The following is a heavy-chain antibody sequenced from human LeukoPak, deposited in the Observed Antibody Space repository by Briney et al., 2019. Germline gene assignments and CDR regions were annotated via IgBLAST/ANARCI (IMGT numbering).Heavy chain of an antibody. D-gene: IGHD3-3*01. V-gene: IGHV3-30*01. Sequence: GGSLRLSCAASGFTFSSYAMHWVRQAPGKGLEWVAVISYDGSNKYYADSVKGRFTISRDNSKNTLYLQMNSLRAEDTAVYYCARGERITILGVVSCPFDYWGQGTLVTVSS. CDR2: ISYDGSNK. CDR3: ARGERITILGVVSCPFDY. J-gene: IGHJ4*02. CDR1: GFTFSSYA.